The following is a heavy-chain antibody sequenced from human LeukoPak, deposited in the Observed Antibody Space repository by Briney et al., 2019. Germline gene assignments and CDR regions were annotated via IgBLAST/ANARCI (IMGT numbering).Heavy chain of an antibody. Sequence: ASVKVSCKASGYTFTGYYMHWVRQAPGQGLEWMGWINPNSGGTNYAQKFQGRVTMTRDTSISTAYVELSRLRSEDTAVYYCAAESYYDSSGYLAFDIWGQGTMVTVSS. D-gene: IGHD3-22*01. J-gene: IGHJ3*02. CDR2: INPNSGGT. V-gene: IGHV1-2*02. CDR1: GYTFTGYY. CDR3: AAESYYDSSGYLAFDI.